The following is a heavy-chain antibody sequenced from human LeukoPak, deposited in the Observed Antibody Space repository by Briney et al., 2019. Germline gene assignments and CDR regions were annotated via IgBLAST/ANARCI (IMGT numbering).Heavy chain of an antibody. CDR1: GFTFSSYS. CDR2: ISYDGSNK. Sequence: GGSLRLSRAASGFTFSSYSMQWVRQAPGKGLEWVAVISYDGSNKYYADSVKGRFTISRDNSKNTLYLQMNSLRAEDTAVYYCAKDRRYYASSGYPDYWGQGTLVTVSS. CDR3: AKDRRYYASSGYPDY. D-gene: IGHD3-22*01. V-gene: IGHV3-30-3*01. J-gene: IGHJ4*02.